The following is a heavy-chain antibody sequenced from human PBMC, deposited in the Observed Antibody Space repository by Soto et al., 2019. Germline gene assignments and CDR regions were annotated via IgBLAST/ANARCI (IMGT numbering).Heavy chain of an antibody. CDR2: ISYSGT. Sequence: SETLSLTCTVSGGSITAGNYVLTWIRQSPGKGLEWIGYISYSGTYYNPSLKSRLTISIDTSKNQLSLQVTSVTAADTAVYYCATRSATFFFYGMDVWGQGTTVTVSS. D-gene: IGHD1-26*01. J-gene: IGHJ6*02. V-gene: IGHV4-30-4*01. CDR1: GGSITAGNYV. CDR3: ATRSATFFFYGMDV.